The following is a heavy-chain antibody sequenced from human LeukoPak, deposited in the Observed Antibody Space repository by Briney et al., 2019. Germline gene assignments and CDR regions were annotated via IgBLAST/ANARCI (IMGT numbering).Heavy chain of an antibody. CDR3: ARGVEAAGTNWFDP. D-gene: IGHD6-13*01. CDR2: IYYSGST. J-gene: IGHJ5*02. CDR1: GGSISSYY. Sequence: SETLSLTCTVSGGSISSYYWSWIRQPPGKGLEWVGSIYYSGSTYYNPSLKSRVTISVDTSKNQFSLKLSSVTAADTAVYYCARGVEAAGTNWFDPWGQGTLVTVSS. V-gene: IGHV4-39*01.